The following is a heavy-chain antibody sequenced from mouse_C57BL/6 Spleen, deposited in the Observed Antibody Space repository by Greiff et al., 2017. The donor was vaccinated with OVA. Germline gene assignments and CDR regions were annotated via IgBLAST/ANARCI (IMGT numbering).Heavy chain of an antibody. V-gene: IGHV1-54*01. D-gene: IGHD1-1*01. Sequence: QVQLQQSGAELVRPGTSVKVSCKASGYAFTNYLIEWVKQRPGQGLEWIGVINPGSGGTNYNEKFKGKATLTADKSSSTAYMQLSSLTSEDSAVYFCARSGTTVVATSPFAYWGQGTLVTVS. J-gene: IGHJ3*01. CDR3: ARSGTTVVATSPFAY. CDR2: INPGSGGT. CDR1: GYAFTNYL.